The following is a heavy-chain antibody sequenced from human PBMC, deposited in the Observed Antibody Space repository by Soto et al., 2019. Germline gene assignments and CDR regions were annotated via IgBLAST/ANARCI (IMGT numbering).Heavy chain of an antibody. D-gene: IGHD3-3*01. Sequence: PSETLSLTCAVYGGSFSGYYWSWIRQPPGKVLEWIGEINHSGSTNYNPSLKSRVTISVDTSKNQFSLKLSSVTAADTAVYYCARVITIFGVVTQPNAFDIWGQGTMVTVSS. CDR2: INHSGST. CDR1: GGSFSGYY. CDR3: ARVITIFGVVTQPNAFDI. J-gene: IGHJ3*02. V-gene: IGHV4-34*01.